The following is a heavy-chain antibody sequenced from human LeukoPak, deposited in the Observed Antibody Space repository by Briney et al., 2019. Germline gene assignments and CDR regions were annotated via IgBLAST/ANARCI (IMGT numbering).Heavy chain of an antibody. CDR3: ARVGRNYGAFDI. CDR2: IWYDGSNK. CDR1: GFTFSSYG. J-gene: IGHJ3*02. D-gene: IGHD4-11*01. Sequence: GRSLRLSCAASGFTFSSYGMHWVRQAPGKGLEWVAVIWYDGSNKYYADSVKGRFTISRDNSKNTLYLQMNSLRAEDTAVYYCARVGRNYGAFDIWGQGTMVTVSS. V-gene: IGHV3-33*01.